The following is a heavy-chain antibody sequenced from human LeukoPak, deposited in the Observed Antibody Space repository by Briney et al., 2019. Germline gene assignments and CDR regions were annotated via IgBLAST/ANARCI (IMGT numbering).Heavy chain of an antibody. J-gene: IGHJ5*02. Sequence: GASVKVSCKASGYTFTSYGISWVRQAPGQGLEWMGIINPSGGSTSYAQKFQGRVTMTRDTSTSTVYMELSSLRSEDTAVYYCARDQVQLWLRGFDPWGQGTLVTVSS. CDR1: GYTFTSYG. CDR3: ARDQVQLWLRGFDP. D-gene: IGHD5-18*01. CDR2: INPSGGST. V-gene: IGHV1-46*01.